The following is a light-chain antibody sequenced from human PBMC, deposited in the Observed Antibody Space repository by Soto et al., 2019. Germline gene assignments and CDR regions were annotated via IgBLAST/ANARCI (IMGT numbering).Light chain of an antibody. J-gene: IGKJ2*01. CDR2: GAS. V-gene: IGKV3-15*01. CDR1: QSVSHN. Sequence: EIGMTQSPATLSVSPGEGATLSCRASQSVSHNLAWYQQKPGQAPRLLIYGASPRATGIPTRFSGTGAGTEFTLTISSLQCEDFAVYHCEQYNSWPPLYTFGQGTKLELK. CDR3: EQYNSWPPLYT.